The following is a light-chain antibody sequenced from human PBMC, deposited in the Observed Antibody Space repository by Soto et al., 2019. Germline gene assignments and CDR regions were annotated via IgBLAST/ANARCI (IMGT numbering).Light chain of an antibody. CDR1: SSDVGGYNY. CDR3: SSYTSSDTLE. Sequence: QSVLTQPASVSGSPGQSITISCTGTSSDVGGYNYVSWYQHHPGKAPKLMIYDVSNRPSGVSNRFSGSKSGNTASLTISGLQAEDEADYYCSSYTSSDTLEFGGGTKLTVL. J-gene: IGLJ2*01. V-gene: IGLV2-14*03. CDR2: DVS.